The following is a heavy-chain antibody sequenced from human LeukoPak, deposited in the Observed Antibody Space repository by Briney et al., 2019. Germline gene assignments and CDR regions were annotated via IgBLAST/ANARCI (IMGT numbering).Heavy chain of an antibody. CDR2: MNPNSGNT. CDR3: ASIAARAGPYAFDI. J-gene: IGHJ3*02. D-gene: IGHD6-6*01. CDR1: GYTFTSYD. Sequence: ASVKVSCKASGYTFTSYDINWVRQATGQGLEWMGWMNPNSGNTGYAQKFQGRVTITRNTSISTAYMELSSLRSEDTAVYYCASIAARAGPYAFDIWGQGTMVTVSS. V-gene: IGHV1-8*03.